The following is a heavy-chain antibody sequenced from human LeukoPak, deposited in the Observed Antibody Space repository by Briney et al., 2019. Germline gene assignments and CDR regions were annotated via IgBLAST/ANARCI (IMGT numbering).Heavy chain of an antibody. J-gene: IGHJ3*02. V-gene: IGHV1-69*13. D-gene: IGHD4-23*01. CDR1: GGTFSSYA. CDR3: ARGGTTVVTPHSFDI. CDR2: IIPIFGTA. Sequence: SVKVSCKASGGTFSSYAISWVRQAPGQGLEWMGGIIPIFGTANYAQKFQGRVTITADESTSTAYMELSSLRSEDTAVYYCARGGTTVVTPHSFDIWGQGTMVTVSS.